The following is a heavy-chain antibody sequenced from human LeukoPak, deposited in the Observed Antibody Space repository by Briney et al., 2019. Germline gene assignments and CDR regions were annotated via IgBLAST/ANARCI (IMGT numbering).Heavy chain of an antibody. CDR1: GFPFDEYT. V-gene: IGHV3-43*01. J-gene: IGHJ1*01. CDR2: ISWDGGSG. CDR3: AKDLDSSGYRFYFRH. Sequence: AGGSLRLSCAASGFPFDEYTLHWVRQAPGKGLEWVSLISWDGGSGDYADSVKGRFTISRDNSKNSLSLQMNSLRTEDTALYYCAKDLDSSGYRFYFRHCGQGTLVTVSS. D-gene: IGHD3-22*01.